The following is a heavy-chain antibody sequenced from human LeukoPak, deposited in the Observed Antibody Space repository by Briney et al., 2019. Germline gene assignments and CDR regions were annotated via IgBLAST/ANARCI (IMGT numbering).Heavy chain of an antibody. CDR1: GITFNSYG. CDR2: ISGSGDRT. D-gene: IGHD3-16*02. CDR3: AKVAGRAFGAVIASRARYYMDV. V-gene: IGHV3-23*01. J-gene: IGHJ6*03. Sequence: GGSLRLSCAASGITFNSYGMSWVRQAPGKGLECVSGISGSGDRTYYADSVKGRFTISRDNSKSTLYLHMNSLRAEDTALYYCAKVAGRAFGAVIASRARYYMDVWGKGTTVTVSS.